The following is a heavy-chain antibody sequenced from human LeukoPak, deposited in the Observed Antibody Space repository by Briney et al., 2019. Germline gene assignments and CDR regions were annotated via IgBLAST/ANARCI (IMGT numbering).Heavy chain of an antibody. Sequence: TLSLTCTVSGGSISSGGYYWSWIRQPPGKGLEWIGYIYHSGSTYYNPSLKSRVTISVDRSKNQFSLKLSSVTAADTAVYYCARTNYYDSGKFDYWGQGTLVTVSS. D-gene: IGHD3-22*01. CDR1: GGSISSGGYY. V-gene: IGHV4-30-2*02. J-gene: IGHJ4*02. CDR2: IYHSGST. CDR3: ARTNYYDSGKFDY.